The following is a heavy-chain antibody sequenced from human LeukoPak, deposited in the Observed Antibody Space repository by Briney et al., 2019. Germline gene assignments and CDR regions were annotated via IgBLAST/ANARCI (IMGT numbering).Heavy chain of an antibody. CDR3: ARDYPVAVYGMDV. CDR2: INPSGGST. J-gene: IGHJ6*02. CDR1: GYTFTSYY. V-gene: IGHV1-46*01. D-gene: IGHD4-17*01. Sequence: ASVKVSCKASGYTFTSYYMHWVRQAPGQGLEWMGIINPSGGSTSYAQKFQGRVTMTRDTSTSTVYTELSSLRSEDTAVYYCARDYPVAVYGMDVWGQGTTVTVSS.